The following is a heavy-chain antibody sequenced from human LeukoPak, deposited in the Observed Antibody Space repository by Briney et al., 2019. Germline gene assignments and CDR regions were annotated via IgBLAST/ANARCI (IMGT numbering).Heavy chain of an antibody. V-gene: IGHV3-21*01. CDR1: GFTFSRYI. Sequence: SGGSLRLSCVTSGFTFSRYIMRWVRQAPGKGLEWVSSIYFTGNYISYADSVKGRFTISRDNAKNSLYLQMNSLRAEDTAVYYCAREFNTVGNFDYWGQGTLVTVSS. D-gene: IGHD3-10*01. CDR3: AREFNTVGNFDY. J-gene: IGHJ4*02. CDR2: IYFTGNYI.